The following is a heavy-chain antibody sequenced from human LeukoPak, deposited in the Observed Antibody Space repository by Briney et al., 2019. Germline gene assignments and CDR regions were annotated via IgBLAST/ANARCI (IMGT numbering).Heavy chain of an antibody. V-gene: IGHV3-30*02. CDR3: AKGAPNLPDY. CDR2: IRYEGSNL. CDR1: GFSFSNYG. D-gene: IGHD5/OR15-5a*01. Sequence: GGSLRLSCAASGFSFSNYGMHWVRQAPGKGLEWVSFIRYEGSNLYYADSVKGRFTISRDNSKSTLYLQMNSLRAEDTAIYYCAKGAPNLPDYWGQRTLVTVSS. J-gene: IGHJ4*02.